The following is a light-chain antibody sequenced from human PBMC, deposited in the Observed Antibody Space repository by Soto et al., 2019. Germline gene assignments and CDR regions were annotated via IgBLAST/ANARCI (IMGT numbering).Light chain of an antibody. CDR3: QQSYSTPPWT. V-gene: IGKV1-39*01. Sequence: DIQMTQSPSSLSASVLDGVTITFRASQGISIYLNWYQQKPGKAPNLLISAASSLQNGVPSRFRGSGSGTDFTLTISGLQPEDFATYYCQQSYSTPPWTFGQGTKVDIK. CDR1: QGISIY. J-gene: IGKJ1*01. CDR2: AAS.